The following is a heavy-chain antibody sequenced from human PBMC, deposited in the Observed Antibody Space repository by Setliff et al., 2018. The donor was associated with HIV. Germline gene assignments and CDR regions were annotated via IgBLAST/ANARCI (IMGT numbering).Heavy chain of an antibody. V-gene: IGHV2-5*02. Sequence: SGPTLVNPTQTLTLTCTFSGFSLSTSGVSVGWIRQPPGKALEWRALIYWDDDKHYSPSLKSRLTITKDTSKNQVILTMTNIDPVDTATYFCAHQELVYCSGGSCPPPPAFDVWGQGTLVTVSS. D-gene: IGHD2-15*01. CDR3: AHQELVYCSGGSCPPPPAFDV. J-gene: IGHJ3*01. CDR1: GFSLSTSGVS. CDR2: IYWDDDK.